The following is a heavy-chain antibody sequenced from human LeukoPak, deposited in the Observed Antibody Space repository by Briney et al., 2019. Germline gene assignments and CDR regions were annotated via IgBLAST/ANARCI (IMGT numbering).Heavy chain of an antibody. CDR2: INPNSGGT. J-gene: IGHJ4*02. V-gene: IGHV1-2*02. D-gene: IGHD7-27*01. Sequence: ASVKVSCKASGGTFSSYAISWVRQAPGQGLEWMGWINPNSGGTNYAQKFQGRVTMTRDTSISTAYMELSRLRSDDTAVYYCARSQTGEATDWGQGTLVTVSS. CDR3: ARSQTGEATD. CDR1: GGTFSSYA.